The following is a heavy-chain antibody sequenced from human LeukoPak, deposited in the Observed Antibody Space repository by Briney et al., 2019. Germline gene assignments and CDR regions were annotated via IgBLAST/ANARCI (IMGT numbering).Heavy chain of an antibody. D-gene: IGHD3-3*01. CDR1: GNSLSELS. CDR3: TTRSGDFWSGFVN. J-gene: IGHJ4*02. Sequence: ASVTVSCKVSGNSLSELSIQWVRQAPGKGLECVGGFDPEEAKMVYAQNFQVRVTMTEDTSTQTAYMELSGLTSGDTAVYYCTTRSGDFWSGFVNWGQGTLVTVSS. V-gene: IGHV1-24*01. CDR2: FDPEEAKM.